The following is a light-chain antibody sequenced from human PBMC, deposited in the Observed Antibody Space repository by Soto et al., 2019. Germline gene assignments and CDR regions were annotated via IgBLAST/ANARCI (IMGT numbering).Light chain of an antibody. Sequence: DIQMTQSPSSLSASVGDRVTITCRASQSISSYLNWYQQKPGKAPKLLIYAASSLQSGVPSRFSGSGSGTDFTLTISSLQPDDFATYYCQKYDSYSTFGQGTKV. J-gene: IGKJ1*01. CDR3: QKYDSYST. V-gene: IGKV1-39*01. CDR1: QSISSY. CDR2: AAS.